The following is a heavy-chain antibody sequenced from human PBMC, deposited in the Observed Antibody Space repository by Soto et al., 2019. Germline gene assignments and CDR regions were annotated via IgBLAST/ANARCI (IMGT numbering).Heavy chain of an antibody. CDR2: IIPIFGTA. V-gene: IGHV1-69*13. J-gene: IGHJ3*02. D-gene: IGHD6-6*01. CDR1: GGTFSNYA. Sequence: ASVKVSCKXSGGTFSNYAISWVRQAPGQGLEWMGGIIPIFGTANYAQKFQGRVTITADESTSTAYMELSSLRSEDTAVYYCARNEQLVPDAFDIWGQGTMVTVSS. CDR3: ARNEQLVPDAFDI.